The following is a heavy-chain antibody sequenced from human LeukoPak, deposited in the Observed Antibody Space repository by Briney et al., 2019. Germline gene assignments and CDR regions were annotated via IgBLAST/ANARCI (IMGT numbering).Heavy chain of an antibody. CDR1: GASINTYY. CDR2: VDYSGTT. CDR3: ARVLRPMASQYYFDY. J-gene: IGHJ4*02. V-gene: IGHV4-59*13. D-gene: IGHD3-10*01. Sequence: SETLSLTCTVSGASINTYYWSWIRHPPPKGQELMGNVDYSGTTSYNTSLKTLVTISIDTSKNQFSLKLSSVTAADSAGDYCARVLRPMASQYYFDYWGQGTLVTVSS.